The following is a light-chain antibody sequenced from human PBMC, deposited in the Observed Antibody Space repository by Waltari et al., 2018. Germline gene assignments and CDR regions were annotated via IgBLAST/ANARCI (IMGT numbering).Light chain of an antibody. J-gene: IGKJ4*01. V-gene: IGKV3-11*01. Sequence: ETVLTTSPASLSLPPGESATLTCRTSQRVNKYLDWFQQKPGQAPRLLIHGASNRAAGIPARFSGSGSGTDFTLTISSLEPEDFAVYYCLKRAGGPLFGGGTKVE. CDR1: QRVNKY. CDR2: GAS. CDR3: LKRAGGPL.